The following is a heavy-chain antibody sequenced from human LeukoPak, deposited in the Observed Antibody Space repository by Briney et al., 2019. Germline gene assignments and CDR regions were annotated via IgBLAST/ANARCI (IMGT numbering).Heavy chain of an antibody. J-gene: IGHJ6*03. V-gene: IGHV4-31*03. CDR1: GGSISSGGYY. Sequence: SETLSLTCTVSGGSISSGGYYWSWIRQHPGKGLEWIGYVYYSGSTYYNPSLKSRVTISVDTSKNQFSLKLSSVIAADTAVYYCARFVVVPANYYYYYMDVWGKGTTVTVSS. CDR3: ARFVVVPANYYYYYMDV. D-gene: IGHD2-2*01. CDR2: VYYSGST.